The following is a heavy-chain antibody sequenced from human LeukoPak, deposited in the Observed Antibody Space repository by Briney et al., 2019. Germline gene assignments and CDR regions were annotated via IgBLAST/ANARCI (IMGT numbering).Heavy chain of an antibody. CDR1: GFTFSSYG. Sequence: PGGSLRLSCAASGFTFSSYGMSWVRQAPGKGLEWVSAISGSGGSTYYADSVKGRFTISRDNSKNTLYLQMNSLRAGDTAAYYCARAAYSSTWYSRYFDLWGRGTLVTVSS. CDR3: ARAAYSSTWYSRYFDL. CDR2: ISGSGGST. V-gene: IGHV3-23*01. D-gene: IGHD6-13*01. J-gene: IGHJ2*01.